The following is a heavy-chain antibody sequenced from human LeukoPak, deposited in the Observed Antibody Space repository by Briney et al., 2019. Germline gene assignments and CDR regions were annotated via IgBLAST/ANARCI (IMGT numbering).Heavy chain of an antibody. CDR3: AKVVSDDSSGPFDY. V-gene: IGHV3-23*01. CDR2: ISGSGGST. D-gene: IGHD3-22*01. Sequence: PGGSLRLSCAASGFTFSSYAMSWVRQAPGKGLEWVSAISGSGGSTYYADSVKGRFTISRDNSRNTLYLQMNSLRAEDTAVYYCAKVVSDDSSGPFDYWGQGTLVTVSS. CDR1: GFTFSSYA. J-gene: IGHJ4*02.